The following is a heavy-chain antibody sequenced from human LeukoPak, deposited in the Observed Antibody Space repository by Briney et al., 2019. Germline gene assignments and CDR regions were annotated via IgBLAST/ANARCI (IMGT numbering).Heavy chain of an antibody. CDR1: GGSISSGSYY. V-gene: IGHV4-30-2*01. D-gene: IGHD4-17*01. CDR3: ARVIRGDYASCFDY. J-gene: IGHJ4*02. Sequence: HPSKTLSLTCTVSGGSISSGSYYWSWIRQPPGKGLEWIGEINHSGSTNYNPSLKSRVTISVDTSKNQFSLKLSSVTAADTAVYYCARVIRGDYASCFDYWGQGTLVTVSS. CDR2: INHSGST.